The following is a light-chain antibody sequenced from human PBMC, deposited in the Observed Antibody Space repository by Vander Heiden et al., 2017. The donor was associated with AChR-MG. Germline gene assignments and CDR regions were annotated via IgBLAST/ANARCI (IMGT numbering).Light chain of an antibody. V-gene: IGLV1-44*01. CDR3: AAWDDSLNGFYV. Sequence: QSVLTQPTSASGTPGQRVTISCSGSSSNIGRNKVTWYQLVPGTAPKVLIYRNDQRPSGVPDRLSGSKSGNSASLAISGLQPEDEGDYYCAAWDDSLNGFYVFGSGTKLT. CDR2: RND. J-gene: IGLJ1*01. CDR1: SSNIGRNK.